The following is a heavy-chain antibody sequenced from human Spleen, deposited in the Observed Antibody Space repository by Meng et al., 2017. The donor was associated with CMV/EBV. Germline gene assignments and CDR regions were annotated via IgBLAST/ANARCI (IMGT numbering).Heavy chain of an antibody. D-gene: IGHD6-13*01. J-gene: IGHJ4*02. CDR1: GLTVSSNY. CDR2: ISSSSSYI. CDR3: ARDSSSIAFDY. Sequence: GESLKISCAASGLTVSSNYMNWVRQAPGKGLEWVSSISSSSSYIYYADSVKGRFTISRDNAKNSLYLQMNSLRAEDTAVYYCARDSSSIAFDYWGQGTLVTVSS. V-gene: IGHV3-21*01.